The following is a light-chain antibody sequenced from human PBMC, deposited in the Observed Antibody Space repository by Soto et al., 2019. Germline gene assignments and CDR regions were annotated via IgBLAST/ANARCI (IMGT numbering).Light chain of an antibody. CDR2: DAS. Sequence: VLTQSPGTLSLSPGEGATLSCRASQRVASDLAWYLQKPGQPPRLLIYDASIRATGIPDRISGSGSEREFTLTIDSLQSEDFAVYYCQHYNNWPLTFGGGTKVDIK. V-gene: IGKV3D-15*01. CDR3: QHYNNWPLT. J-gene: IGKJ4*01. CDR1: QRVASD.